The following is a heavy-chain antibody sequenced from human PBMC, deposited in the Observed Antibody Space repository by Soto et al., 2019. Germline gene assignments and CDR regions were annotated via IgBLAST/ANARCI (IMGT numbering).Heavy chain of an antibody. CDR1: GGTFSSYA. J-gene: IGHJ5*02. Sequence: AASVKVSCKASGGTFSSYALSWLRQSAGQGLEWMGGIIPIFGTANYAQKFQGRVTITADESTSTAYMELSSLRSEDTAVYYCARVVVPAAFLNWFDPWGQGTLVTVSS. CDR3: ARVVVPAAFLNWFDP. V-gene: IGHV1-69*13. CDR2: IIPIFGTA. D-gene: IGHD2-2*01.